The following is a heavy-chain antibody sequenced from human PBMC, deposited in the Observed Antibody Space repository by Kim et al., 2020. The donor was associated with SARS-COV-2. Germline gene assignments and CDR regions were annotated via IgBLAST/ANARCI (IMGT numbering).Heavy chain of an antibody. CDR1: GGSISSGGYY. CDR2: IYYSGST. J-gene: IGHJ3*02. V-gene: IGHV4-31*03. CDR3: ARVARITIFGVVNSAFDI. D-gene: IGHD3-3*01. Sequence: SETLSLTCTASGGSISSGGYYWSWIRQHPGKGLEWIGYIYYSGSTYYNPSLKSRVTISVDTSKNQFSLKLSSVTAADTAVYYCARVARITIFGVVNSAFDIWGQGTMVTVSS.